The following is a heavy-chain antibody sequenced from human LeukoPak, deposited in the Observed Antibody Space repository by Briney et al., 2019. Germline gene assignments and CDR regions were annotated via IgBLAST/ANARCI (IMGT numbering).Heavy chain of an antibody. CDR2: ITTFNGNT. CDR1: GYDFFSHG. CDR3: ARDRGGDNWFDP. D-gene: IGHD3-16*01. V-gene: IGHV1-18*04. Sequence: ASVKVSCKASGYDFFSHGISWVRQAPGQGLEWMGRITTFNGNTHFARKLKGRVILTTDPSTSTAYMELISLRSDDTAVYYCARDRGGDNWFDPWGQGTLVTVSS. J-gene: IGHJ5*02.